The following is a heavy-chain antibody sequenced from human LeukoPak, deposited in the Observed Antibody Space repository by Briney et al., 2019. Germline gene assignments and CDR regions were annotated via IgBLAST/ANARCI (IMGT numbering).Heavy chain of an antibody. Sequence: PGGSLRLSCAASGFTFSSYWMHWVRQAPGKGLVWVSRINTDGSSTRYADSVKGRFTISRDNAKNTLYLQVNNLRAEDTAVYYCARDSNFWSGYDPAYWGQGTLVTVSS. CDR3: ARDSNFWSGYDPAY. D-gene: IGHD3-3*01. CDR1: GFTFSSYW. V-gene: IGHV3-74*01. J-gene: IGHJ4*02. CDR2: INTDGSST.